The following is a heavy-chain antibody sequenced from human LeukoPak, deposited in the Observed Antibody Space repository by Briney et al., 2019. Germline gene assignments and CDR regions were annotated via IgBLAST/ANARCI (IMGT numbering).Heavy chain of an antibody. J-gene: IGHJ4*02. CDR2: ISGSGGNT. CDR3: AKDRWGSIASLDS. CDR1: GFTFRRYG. Sequence: GGSLRLSCAASGFTFRRYGMSWVRQAPGKGLEWVSAISGSGGNTFYGDSVKGRFTISRDNSKNTLYLQMNSLRSEDTAVYYCAKDRWGSIASLDSWGQGTLVTVSS. D-gene: IGHD6-6*01. V-gene: IGHV3-23*01.